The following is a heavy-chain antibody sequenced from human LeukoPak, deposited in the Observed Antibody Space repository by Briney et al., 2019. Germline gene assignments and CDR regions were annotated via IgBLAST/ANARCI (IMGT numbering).Heavy chain of an antibody. Sequence: PGGSLTLSCAASGFTFSNVWMSWVRQAPGEGLEWVGRIKSKTGGGQLYIAAPAKGTFTISRDEPETTVYLQLTSLESEDTAVYYCATSRLKRAKRESWGGFGIWGQGTMVTVSS. CDR2: IKSKTGGGQL. J-gene: IGHJ3*02. V-gene: IGHV3-15*01. D-gene: IGHD3-16*01. CDR1: GFTFSNVW. CDR3: ATSRLKRAKRESWGGFGI.